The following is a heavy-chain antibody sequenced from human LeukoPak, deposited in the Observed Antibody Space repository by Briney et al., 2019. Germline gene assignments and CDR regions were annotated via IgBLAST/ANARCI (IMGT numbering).Heavy chain of an antibody. CDR3: ASQIQLWRIDY. V-gene: IGHV4-39*01. J-gene: IGHJ4*02. Sequence: SETLSLTCTVSGGSISSSSYDWRWIRQPPGKGLEWIGSIYYSGSTYHNPSPKSRVTISVDTSKNQFSLKLSSVTAADTAVYYCASQIQLWRIDYWGQGTLVTVSS. D-gene: IGHD5-18*01. CDR2: IYYSGST. CDR1: GGSISSSSYD.